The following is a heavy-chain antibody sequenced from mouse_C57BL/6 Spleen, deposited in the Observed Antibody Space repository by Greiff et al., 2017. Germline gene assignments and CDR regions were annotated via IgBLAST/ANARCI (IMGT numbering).Heavy chain of an antibody. V-gene: IGHV1-82*01. CDR1: GYAFSSSW. CDR3: ARDYYYGSWYFDV. Sequence: VQLQQSGPELVKPGASVKISCKASGYAFSSSWMNWVKQRPGKGLEWIGRIYPGDGDTNYNGKFKGKATLTADKSSSTAYMQLSSLTSEDSAVYFCARDYYYGSWYFDVWGTGTTVTVSS. CDR2: IYPGDGDT. J-gene: IGHJ1*03. D-gene: IGHD1-1*01.